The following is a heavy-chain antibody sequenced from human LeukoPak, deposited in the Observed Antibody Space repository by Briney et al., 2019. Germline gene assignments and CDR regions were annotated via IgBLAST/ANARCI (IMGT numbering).Heavy chain of an antibody. CDR2: IYHSGST. J-gene: IGHJ5*02. CDR1: GWSISSGYY. D-gene: IGHD3-10*01. Sequence: SETLSLTCTVSGWSISSGYYWGWIRQPPGKGLEWIGSIYHSGSTYYNPSLKSRVTISVDTPKNQFSLKLSSVTAADTAVYYCARDSTSNYYGSGIHWFDPWGQGTLVTVSS. V-gene: IGHV4-38-2*02. CDR3: ARDSTSNYYGSGIHWFDP.